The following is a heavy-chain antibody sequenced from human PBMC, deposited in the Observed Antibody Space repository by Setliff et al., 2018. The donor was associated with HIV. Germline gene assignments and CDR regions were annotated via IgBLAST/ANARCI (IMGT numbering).Heavy chain of an antibody. D-gene: IGHD2-15*01. J-gene: IGHJ4*02. V-gene: IGHV4-59*08. CDR3: ARRVVLAAAFDY. CDR2: IYSSGST. Sequence: LSLTCTVSGDSISGFYWSWIRQPPGKGLECIGYIYSSGSTNYNPSLKSRVTMSVDTSKNQFSLELRSVTAADTAVYYCARRVVLAAAFDYWGQGALVTVS. CDR1: GDSISGFY.